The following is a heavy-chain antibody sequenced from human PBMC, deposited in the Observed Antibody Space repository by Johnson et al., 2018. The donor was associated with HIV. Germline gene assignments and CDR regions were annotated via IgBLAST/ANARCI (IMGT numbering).Heavy chain of an antibody. CDR2: ISGGGSAI. CDR1: GFTFSDYY. V-gene: IGHV3-11*01. D-gene: IGHD6-19*01. J-gene: IGHJ3*02. Sequence: QMLLVESGGGLVKPGGSLRLSCAASGFTFSDYYMTWIRQAPGKGLEWVSYISGGGSAIYYADSVKGRITISRDNSKNSLYLQMNSLRTEDTALYYCAKDASSGWAGAFDIWGQGTMVTVSS. CDR3: AKDASSGWAGAFDI.